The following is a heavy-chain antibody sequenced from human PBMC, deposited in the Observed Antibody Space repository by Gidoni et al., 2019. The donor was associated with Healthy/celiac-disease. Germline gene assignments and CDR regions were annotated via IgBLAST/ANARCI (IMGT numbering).Heavy chain of an antibody. D-gene: IGHD1-1*01. CDR2: ISSSSSYI. CDR3: ARGFGGTGTGGYFDY. J-gene: IGHJ4*02. V-gene: IGHV3-21*01. CDR1: AFTFLRYS. Sequence: EVQLVESGGGLVKPGWSLRLHCAASAFTFLRYSMNWVRQDPGKGLVLVSSISSSSSYIYYADSVKGRFTISRDNAKNSLYLQMNSLRAEDTAVYYCARGFGGTGTGGYFDYWGQGTLVTVSS.